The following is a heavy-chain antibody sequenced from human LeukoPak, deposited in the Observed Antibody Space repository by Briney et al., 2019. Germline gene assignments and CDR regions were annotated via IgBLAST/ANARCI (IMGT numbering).Heavy chain of an antibody. CDR2: IYSGGST. CDR1: GFTVSSNY. D-gene: IGHD2-15*01. Sequence: PGGSLRLSCAASGFTVSSNYMSWVRQAPGKGLEWVSVIYSGGSTYYADSVKGRFTISSDNSKNTLYLQMNSQRAEDTAVYYCAKDRFGYCSGGSCYGGWFDPWGQGTLVTVSS. V-gene: IGHV3-66*01. J-gene: IGHJ5*02. CDR3: AKDRFGYCSGGSCYGGWFDP.